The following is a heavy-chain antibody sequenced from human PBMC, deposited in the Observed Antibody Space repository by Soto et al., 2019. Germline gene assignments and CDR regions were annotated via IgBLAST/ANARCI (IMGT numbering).Heavy chain of an antibody. Sequence: PGGSLRLSCAASGFTFSSYGMHWVRQAPGKGLEWVAVIWYDGSNKYYADSVKGRFTISRDNSKNTLYLQMNSLRAEDTAVYYCARDGGYYTAYYFDYLGHGTLVTVSS. CDR1: GFTFSSYG. D-gene: IGHD3-3*01. V-gene: IGHV3-33*01. CDR2: IWYDGSNK. J-gene: IGHJ4*01. CDR3: ARDGGYYTAYYFDY.